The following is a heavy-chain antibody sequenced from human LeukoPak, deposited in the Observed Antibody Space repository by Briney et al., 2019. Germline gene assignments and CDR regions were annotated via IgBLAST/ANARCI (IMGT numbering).Heavy chain of an antibody. CDR2: IRYDGSNK. CDR1: GFTFSTYG. V-gene: IGHV3-30*02. Sequence: PGGSLRLSCTASGFTFSTYGMHWVRQAPGKGLEWVAFIRYDGSNKYYADSVKGRFTISRDNSKNTLYLQMNSLRAEDTAVYYCAKPDTAAAPCFDSWGQGTLVTVSS. D-gene: IGHD6-13*01. CDR3: AKPDTAAAPCFDS. J-gene: IGHJ4*02.